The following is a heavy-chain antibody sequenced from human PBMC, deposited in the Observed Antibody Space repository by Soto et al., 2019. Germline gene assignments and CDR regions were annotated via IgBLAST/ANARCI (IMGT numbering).Heavy chain of an antibody. J-gene: IGHJ4*02. CDR2: IKNDGSGK. Sequence: EVQLVESGGDLVQPGGSLRLSCVASGFPLSPSGMSWVRQAPGRGLQWVATIKNDGSGKYYADPVKGRFTISRDNARDSLYLQLTSLRAEDTAIYYCARGSNQDYWGQGTLVAVSS. CDR1: GFPLSPSG. CDR3: ARGSNQDY. D-gene: IGHD2-8*01. V-gene: IGHV3-7*03.